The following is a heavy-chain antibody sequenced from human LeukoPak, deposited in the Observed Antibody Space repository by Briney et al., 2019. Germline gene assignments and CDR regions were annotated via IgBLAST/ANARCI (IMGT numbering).Heavy chain of an antibody. Sequence: PGGSLRLSCAASGFTFSTYAMSWIRQAPGKGLEWVSYISSSGSTIYYADSVKGRFTISRDNAKNSLYLQMNSLRAEDTAVYYCAREYSHKFGYGRYYYYYMDVWGKGTTVTISS. CDR2: ISSSGSTI. CDR3: AREYSHKFGYGRYYYYYMDV. D-gene: IGHD5-18*01. CDR1: GFTFSTYA. V-gene: IGHV3-11*01. J-gene: IGHJ6*03.